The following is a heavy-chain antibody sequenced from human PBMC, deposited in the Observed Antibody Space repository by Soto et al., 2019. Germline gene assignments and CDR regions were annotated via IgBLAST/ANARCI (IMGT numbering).Heavy chain of an antibody. CDR1: GYSFTSYW. V-gene: IGHV5-51*01. Sequence: GESLKISCQGSGYSFTSYWIGWVRQMPGKGLEWMGIIYPGDSDTRYSPSFQGQVTISADKSISTTYLQWSSLKASDTAMYYCARLAQLVSSPFDYWGQGTLVTVSS. CDR2: IYPGDSDT. D-gene: IGHD6-6*01. J-gene: IGHJ4*02. CDR3: ARLAQLVSSPFDY.